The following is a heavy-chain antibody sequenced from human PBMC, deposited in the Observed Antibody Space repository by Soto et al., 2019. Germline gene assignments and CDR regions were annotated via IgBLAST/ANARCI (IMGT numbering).Heavy chain of an antibody. CDR2: IWYDGSNK. D-gene: IGHD3-10*01. J-gene: IGHJ3*02. CDR3: ARDGSGDRHAFEI. CDR1: GFTFSSYG. Sequence: QVQLVESGGGMVQPGRSLRLSCAASGFTFSSYGMHWVRQAPGKGLEWVAVIWYDGSNKYYADSVKGRFTISRDNSKNTLYLQMNSLRVEDTAVYYCARDGSGDRHAFEIWGQGTMVTVSS. V-gene: IGHV3-33*01.